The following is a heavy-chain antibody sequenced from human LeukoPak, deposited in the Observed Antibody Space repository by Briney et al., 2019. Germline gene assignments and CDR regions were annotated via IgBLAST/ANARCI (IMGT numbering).Heavy chain of an antibody. CDR1: GFTFSSYG. CDR3: AKAGGYHYYYYGMDV. Sequence: PGRSLRLSCAASGFTFSSYGMHWVRQAPGKGLEWVAVISYDGSNKYYADSVKGRFTISRDNSKNTLYLQMNSLRAEDTAVYYCAKAGGYHYYYYGMDVWGQGTTVTVSS. D-gene: IGHD6-13*01. J-gene: IGHJ6*02. V-gene: IGHV3-30*18. CDR2: ISYDGSNK.